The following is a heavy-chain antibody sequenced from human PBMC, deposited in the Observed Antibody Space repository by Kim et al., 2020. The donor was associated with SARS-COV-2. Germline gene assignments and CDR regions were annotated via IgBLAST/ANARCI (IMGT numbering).Heavy chain of an antibody. D-gene: IGHD2-2*01. CDR1: GYTFTGYY. J-gene: IGHJ4*02. Sequence: ASVKVSCKASGYTFTGYYMHWVRQTPGQGLEWMGRINPNSGGTNYAQKFQGRVTMTRDTSISTAYMELSRLRSDDTVVYYCARDPGVSSTSYPKMIQCVLWGQGTLVTVAS. V-gene: IGHV1-2*05. CDR2: INPNSGGT. CDR3: ARDPGVSSTSYPKMIQCVL.